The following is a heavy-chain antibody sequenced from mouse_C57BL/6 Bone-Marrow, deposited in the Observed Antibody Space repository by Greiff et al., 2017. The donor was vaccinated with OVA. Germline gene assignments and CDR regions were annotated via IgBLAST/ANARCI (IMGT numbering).Heavy chain of an antibody. CDR1: GYTFTSYW. CDR3: ASVYYDYVFDY. D-gene: IGHD2-4*01. V-gene: IGHV1-7*01. CDR2: INPSSGYT. Sequence: QVQLKQSGAELAKPGASVKLSCKASGYTFTSYWMHWVKQRPGQGLEWIGYINPSSGYTKYNQKFKDKATLTADKSSSTAYMQLSSLTYEDSAVYYCASVYYDYVFDYWGQGTTLTVSS. J-gene: IGHJ2*01.